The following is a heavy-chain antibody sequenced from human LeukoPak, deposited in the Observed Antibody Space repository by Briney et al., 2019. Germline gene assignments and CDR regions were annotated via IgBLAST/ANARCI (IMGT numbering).Heavy chain of an antibody. CDR1: GGTFSSYA. CDR3: ARASYYYDSSGYRRYNWFDP. CDR2: IIPIFGTA. Sequence: SVKVSCKASGGTFSSYAISWVRQAPGQGLEWMGRIIPIFGTANYAQKFQGRVTITTDESTSTAYMELSSLRSEDTAVYYCARASYYYDSSGYRRYNWFDPWGQGTLVTVSS. J-gene: IGHJ5*02. V-gene: IGHV1-69*05. D-gene: IGHD3-22*01.